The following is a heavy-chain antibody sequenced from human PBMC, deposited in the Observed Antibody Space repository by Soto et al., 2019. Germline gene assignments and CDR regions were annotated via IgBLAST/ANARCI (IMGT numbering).Heavy chain of an antibody. V-gene: IGHV1-24*01. J-gene: IGHJ3*02. CDR3: ATSRRYCSGGSCQHPVDAFDI. CDR2: FDPEDGET. Sequence: ASVKVSCKVSGYTLTELSMHWVRQAPGKGLEWMGGFDPEDGETIYAQKFQGKVTMTEETSTDPAYMELSSLRSEDTAVYYCATSRRYCSGGSCQHPVDAFDIWGQGTMVTVSS. CDR1: GYTLTELS. D-gene: IGHD2-15*01.